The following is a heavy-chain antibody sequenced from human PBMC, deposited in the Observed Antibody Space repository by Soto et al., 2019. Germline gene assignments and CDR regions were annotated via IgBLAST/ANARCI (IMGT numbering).Heavy chain of an antibody. D-gene: IGHD6-19*01. Sequence: QVPLVQSGAEVKKPGASVKVSCKASGYTFTSYGISWVRQAPGQGLEWMGWISAYNGNTNYAQKLQGRVTMTTDTSTSTAYMELGSLSSGDTAVYYCGGPKRAVAGTSWLDPWGQGTLVTVSS. V-gene: IGHV1-18*01. CDR1: GYTFTSYG. CDR3: GGPKRAVAGTSWLDP. CDR2: ISAYNGNT. J-gene: IGHJ5*02.